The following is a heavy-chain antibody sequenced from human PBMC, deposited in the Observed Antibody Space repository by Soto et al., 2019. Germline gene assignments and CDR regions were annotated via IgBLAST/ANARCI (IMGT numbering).Heavy chain of an antibody. D-gene: IGHD1-1*01. Sequence: LVKVSCKTSGGLFSSYASNWVRQAPGQGLEWIGRLGPMFGTANYTQRLQGRLTITADRSSSAAYLELSSLRYDDTAVYYCATQRTALSPFDPSGQGTLVTVSS. CDR2: LGPMFGTA. V-gene: IGHV1-69*06. CDR1: GGLFSSYA. J-gene: IGHJ5*02. CDR3: ATQRTALSPFDP.